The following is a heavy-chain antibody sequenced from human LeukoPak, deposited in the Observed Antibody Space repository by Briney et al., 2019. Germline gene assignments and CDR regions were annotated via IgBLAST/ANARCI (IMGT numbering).Heavy chain of an antibody. CDR3: ASPVASDAFDI. J-gene: IGHJ3*02. CDR2: MNPNSGNT. V-gene: IGHV1-8*01. D-gene: IGHD6-19*01. CDR1: GNTLSSYD. Sequence: GASMKVSCKASGNTLSSYDINWVRQATGQGLEWMGWMNPNSGNTGYAQKLQGRVTMTRNTSISTAYLELSSLRSEDTAVYYCASPVASDAFDIWGQGTMVTVSS.